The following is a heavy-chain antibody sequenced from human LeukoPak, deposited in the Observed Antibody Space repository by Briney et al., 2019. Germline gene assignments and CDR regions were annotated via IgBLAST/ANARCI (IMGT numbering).Heavy chain of an antibody. J-gene: IGHJ4*02. CDR2: ICTGDSDT. V-gene: IGHV5-51*01. Sequence: GESLKISCKGSGYSFTSYWIGWVRQVPGKGLEWMGIICTGDSDTSYSPSFQGQVTISADKSISTAYLQWSSLKASDTAMYYCARLISSSYYDILTGYYQGSYYFDYWGQGTLVTVSS. CDR1: GYSFTSYW. CDR3: ARLISSSYYDILTGYYQGSYYFDY. D-gene: IGHD3-9*01.